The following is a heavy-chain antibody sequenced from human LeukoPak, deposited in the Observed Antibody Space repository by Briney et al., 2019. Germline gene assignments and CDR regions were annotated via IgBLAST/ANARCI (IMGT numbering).Heavy chain of an antibody. D-gene: IGHD3-3*01. CDR1: GGSISSGGYY. J-gene: IGHJ3*02. V-gene: IGHV4-30-2*01. Sequence: PSETQSLTCTVSGGSISSGGYYWSWIRQPPGEGLEWIGYIYHSGSTYYNPSLKSRVTMSVDMSKNQFSLKLNSVTAADTAVYYCARDPGETIFGVVMIRGAFDIWGRGTLVTVSS. CDR3: ARDPGETIFGVVMIRGAFDI. CDR2: IYHSGST.